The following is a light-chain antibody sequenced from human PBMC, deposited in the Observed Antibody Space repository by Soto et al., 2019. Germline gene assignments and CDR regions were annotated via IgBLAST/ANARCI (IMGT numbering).Light chain of an antibody. CDR3: SSYTSSTTRVV. CDR1: SSDVGAHNY. CDR2: DVN. Sequence: QSVLTQPPSASGSPGQSLTISCTGTSSDVGAHNYVSWYQQNPGKAPKLMLYDVNKRPSGVPDRFSGSKSGNTASLTVSGLQAEDEADYYCSSYTSSTTRVVFGGGTKLTVL. J-gene: IGLJ3*02. V-gene: IGLV2-8*01.